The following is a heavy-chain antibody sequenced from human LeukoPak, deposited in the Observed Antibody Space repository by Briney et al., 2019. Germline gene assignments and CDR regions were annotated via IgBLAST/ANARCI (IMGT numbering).Heavy chain of an antibody. D-gene: IGHD3-3*01. J-gene: IGHJ6*03. CDR3: ARETYDFWSGYYQNYYYYMDV. CDR2: ISSSSSYI. CDR1: GFTFNSYS. Sequence: GGSLRLSCAASGFTFNSYSMNWVRQAPGKGLEWVSSISSSSSYIYYADSVKGRFTISRDNAKNSLYLQMNSLRAEDTAVYYCARETYDFWSGYYQNYYYYMDVWGKGTTVTVSS. V-gene: IGHV3-21*01.